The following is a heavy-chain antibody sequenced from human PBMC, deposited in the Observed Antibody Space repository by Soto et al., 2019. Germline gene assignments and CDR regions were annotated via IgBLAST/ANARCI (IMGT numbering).Heavy chain of an antibody. CDR1: GGSIRGGGYY. CDR3: AREDLRITMVRGVMYYYYYGMDV. Sequence: SETLCLTCTVAGGSIRGGGYYWSWIRQHPGKGLEWIGYIYYSGSTYYNPSLKSRVTISVDTSKNQFSLKLSSVTAADTAVYYCAREDLRITMVRGVMYYYYYGMDVWGQGTTVTVSS. J-gene: IGHJ6*02. CDR2: IYYSGST. V-gene: IGHV4-31*03. D-gene: IGHD3-10*01.